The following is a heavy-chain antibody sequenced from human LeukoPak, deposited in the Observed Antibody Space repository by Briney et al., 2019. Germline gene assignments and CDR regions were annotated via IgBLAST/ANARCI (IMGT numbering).Heavy chain of an antibody. Sequence: ASVKVSYKASGYTFTNYAMNWVRQAPGQGLEWMGCINTNTGNPTYAQGFTGRFVFSFDISVSTAYLQISSLKAEDTAVYYCARNVWFGELFSDNFDYWGQGTLVTVSS. D-gene: IGHD3-10*01. CDR3: ARNVWFGELFSDNFDY. V-gene: IGHV7-4-1*02. J-gene: IGHJ4*02. CDR1: GYTFTNYA. CDR2: INTNTGNP.